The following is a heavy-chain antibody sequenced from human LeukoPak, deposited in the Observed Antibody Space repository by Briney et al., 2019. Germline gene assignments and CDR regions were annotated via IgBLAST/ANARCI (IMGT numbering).Heavy chain of an antibody. J-gene: IGHJ4*02. CDR3: ARGLRYYYDSRGYYDPYFDY. D-gene: IGHD3-22*01. Sequence: SETLSLTCAVYGGSFSGYYWSWIRQPPGKGLEWIGEINHSGSTNYNPSLKSRVTISVDTSKNQFSLKLSSVAAADTAVYYCARGLRYYYDSRGYYDPYFDYWVQGTLVTVSS. CDR1: GGSFSGYY. CDR2: INHSGST. V-gene: IGHV4-34*01.